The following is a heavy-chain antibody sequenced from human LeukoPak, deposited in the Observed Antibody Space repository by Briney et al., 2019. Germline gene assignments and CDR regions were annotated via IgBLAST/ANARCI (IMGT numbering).Heavy chain of an antibody. CDR1: GFTFSSYW. Sequence: PGGSLRLSCAASGFTFSSYWMSWVRQAPGKGLEWVANIKQDGSEKYYVDSVKGRFTISRDNAKNSLYLQMNSLRAEDTAVYYCASRDGYILDAFDIWGQGTMVTVSS. CDR2: IKQDGSEK. J-gene: IGHJ3*02. V-gene: IGHV3-7*01. D-gene: IGHD5-24*01. CDR3: ASRDGYILDAFDI.